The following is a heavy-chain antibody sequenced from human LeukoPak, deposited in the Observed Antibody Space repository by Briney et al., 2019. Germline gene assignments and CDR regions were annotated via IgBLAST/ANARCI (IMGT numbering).Heavy chain of an antibody. V-gene: IGHV3-23*01. Sequence: PGGSLRLSCAASGFPFSNYAMSWVRQPPGKGLGWVSGISGSGGSTYYADSVKGRFTISRHNSKNTRYLQMNSLRAEDTAVYYCAKMGPKYSYGLFNQRLYYFDYCGQGTLVTVSS. CDR3: AKMGPKYSYGLFNQRLYYFDY. CDR2: ISGSGGST. CDR1: GFPFSNYA. D-gene: IGHD5-18*01. J-gene: IGHJ4*02.